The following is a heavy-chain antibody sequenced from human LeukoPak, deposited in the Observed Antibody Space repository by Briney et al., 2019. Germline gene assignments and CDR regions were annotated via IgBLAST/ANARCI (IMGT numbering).Heavy chain of an antibody. D-gene: IGHD6-19*01. CDR2: IYTSGST. J-gene: IGHJ3*02. V-gene: IGHV4-4*07. CDR3: ARGISSGWYGAFDI. Sequence: SETLSLTCTVSGGSISSYYWSWIRQPAGKGLEWIGRIYTSGSTNYNPSLKSRVTMSVDTSKNQFSLKLSSVTAADTAMYYCARGISSGWYGAFDIWGQGTMVTVSS. CDR1: GGSISSYY.